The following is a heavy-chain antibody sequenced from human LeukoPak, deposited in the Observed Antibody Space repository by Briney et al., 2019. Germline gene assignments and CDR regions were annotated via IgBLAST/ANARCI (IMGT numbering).Heavy chain of an antibody. V-gene: IGHV4-30-2*01. CDR2: IYHSGST. J-gene: IGHJ5*02. D-gene: IGHD3-10*01. CDR1: GGSISSGGYS. Sequence: PSETLSLTCAVSGGSISSGGYSWSCILQPPGKGLEWIVYIYHSGSTYYNPSLKSRVTISVDRCKSQFSLKLSYVTAEDTAVYYCARESPWTVRGFDPWGQGTLVTVSS. CDR3: ARESPWTVRGFDP.